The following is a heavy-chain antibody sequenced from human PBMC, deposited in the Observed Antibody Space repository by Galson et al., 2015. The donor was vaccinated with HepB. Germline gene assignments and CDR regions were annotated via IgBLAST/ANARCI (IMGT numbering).Heavy chain of an antibody. V-gene: IGHV1-18*04. CDR1: GYTFTSYG. CDR3: ARRYSSGWYFDY. CDR2: ISAYNGNT. D-gene: IGHD6-19*01. J-gene: IGHJ4*02. Sequence: SVKVSCKASGYTFTSYGISWGRQAPGQGLEWMGWISAYNGNTNYAQKLQGVVTMTTDTSTSTAYMELRSLRSDDTAVYYCARRYSSGWYFDYWGQGTLVTVSS.